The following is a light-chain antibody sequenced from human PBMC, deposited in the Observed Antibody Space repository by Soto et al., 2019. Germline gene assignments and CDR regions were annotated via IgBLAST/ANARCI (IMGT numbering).Light chain of an antibody. CDR2: GAS. V-gene: IGKV3-20*01. J-gene: IGKJ1*01. CDR1: QSISSSY. CDR3: QQYSSTFWT. Sequence: EIVLTQSPGTLSLSPGERTTLSCRASQSISSSYLAWYQQKPGQAPRLLVYGASSRATGIPDRFSGSGSGTDFTLPISRRDPEDFALYYCQQYSSTFWTLGQGTKVNIK.